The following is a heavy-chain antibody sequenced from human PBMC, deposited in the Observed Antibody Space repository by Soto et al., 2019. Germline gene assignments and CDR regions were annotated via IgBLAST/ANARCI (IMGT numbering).Heavy chain of an antibody. J-gene: IGHJ6*02. D-gene: IGHD5-18*01. Sequence: QVQLVQSGAEVKNLGSSVKVSCNASGGTFSSYAISWVRQAPGQGLEWMGGIIPIFGTANYAQKFQGRVMITADEPTSTAYMELRSLRSEDTAVYYCARALYSYGPLRWALDVWGQGTPVTVSS. V-gene: IGHV1-69*01. CDR1: GGTFSSYA. CDR3: ARALYSYGPLRWALDV. CDR2: IIPIFGTA.